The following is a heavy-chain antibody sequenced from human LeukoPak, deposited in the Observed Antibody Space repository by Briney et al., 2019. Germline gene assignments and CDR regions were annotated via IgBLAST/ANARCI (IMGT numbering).Heavy chain of an antibody. V-gene: IGHV3-11*01. D-gene: IGHD6-13*01. CDR3: AKRSGYSSTGYYFDY. J-gene: IGHJ4*02. CDR2: ISGSGSTI. Sequence: GGSLRLSCVASGFTFSDYYMSWIRQAPGKGLEWVSYISGSGSTIFYAGSVKGRFTISRDNSKNTFYLQMNSLRAEDTAVYYCAKRSGYSSTGYYFDYWGQGTLVTVSS. CDR1: GFTFSDYY.